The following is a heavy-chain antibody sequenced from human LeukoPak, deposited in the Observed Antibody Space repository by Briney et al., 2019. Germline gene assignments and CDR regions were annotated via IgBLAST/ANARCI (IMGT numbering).Heavy chain of an antibody. D-gene: IGHD3-10*01. CDR1: GGSISSYY. CDR3: ARSRTTMIRGSPNWSFDY. Sequence: SETLSLTCTVSGGSISSYYWSWIRQPPGKGLEWIGYIYYSGNTNYNPSLKSRVIISVDTSKNQFSLKLSSVTAADTADYYCARSRTTMIRGSPNWSFDYWGQGILVTVSS. CDR2: IYYSGNT. V-gene: IGHV4-59*01. J-gene: IGHJ4*02.